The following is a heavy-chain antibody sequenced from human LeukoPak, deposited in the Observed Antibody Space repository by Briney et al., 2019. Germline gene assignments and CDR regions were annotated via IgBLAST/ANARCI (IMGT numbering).Heavy chain of an antibody. Sequence: GESLQISCQGSGYSFTSYWIGWVRQMPGKGLEWMGIIYLGDSDTRYSPSFQGQVTISVDKSISTAYLQWSSLKASDTAMYYCAKSMIRGVRSSYDYWGQGTLVTVSS. CDR1: GYSFTSYW. D-gene: IGHD3-10*01. V-gene: IGHV5-51*01. CDR2: IYLGDSDT. CDR3: AKSMIRGVRSSYDY. J-gene: IGHJ4*02.